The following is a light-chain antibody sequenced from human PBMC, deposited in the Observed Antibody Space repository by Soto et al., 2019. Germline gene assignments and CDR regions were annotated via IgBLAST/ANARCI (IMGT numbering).Light chain of an antibody. CDR2: GAS. CDR3: QQTSAPPFT. Sequence: DIQMAQSPSSLSASVGDTITITCRASRNINTYLNWYQQKPGKAPKLLIFGASSLQSGVPSRFIGSGSRTDYSRTITSLQPADFATYGCQQTSAPPFTCGPGTKVYIK. J-gene: IGKJ3*01. CDR1: RNINTY. V-gene: IGKV1-39*01.